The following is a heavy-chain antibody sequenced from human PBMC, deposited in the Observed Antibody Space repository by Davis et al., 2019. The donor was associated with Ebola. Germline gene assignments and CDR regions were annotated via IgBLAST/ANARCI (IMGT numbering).Heavy chain of an antibody. V-gene: IGHV3-33*01. D-gene: IGHD3-10*01. CDR2: IWYDGSNK. CDR1: GFTFSSYG. CDR3: TRGFLWFGELSAFDI. Sequence: GGSLRLSCAASGFTFSSYGMHWVRQAPGKGLEWVAVIWYDGSNKYYADSVKGRFTISRDNSKNTLYLQMNSLKTEDTAVYYCTRGFLWFGELSAFDIWGQGTMVTVSS. J-gene: IGHJ3*02.